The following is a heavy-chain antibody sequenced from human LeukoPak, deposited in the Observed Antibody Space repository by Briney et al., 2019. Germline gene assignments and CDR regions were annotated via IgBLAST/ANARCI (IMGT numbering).Heavy chain of an antibody. V-gene: IGHV3-66*01. D-gene: IGHD3-22*01. Sequence: GGSLRLSCAASGLTVSSNYMSWVRQAPGRGLEWVSVIYSGGSTDYADSVKGRFTISRDNSKNTLYLQMNSLRAEDTAVYHCARDDYSDVSGLDYWGQGTLVTVSS. CDR2: IYSGGST. CDR1: GLTVSSNY. J-gene: IGHJ4*02. CDR3: ARDDYSDVSGLDY.